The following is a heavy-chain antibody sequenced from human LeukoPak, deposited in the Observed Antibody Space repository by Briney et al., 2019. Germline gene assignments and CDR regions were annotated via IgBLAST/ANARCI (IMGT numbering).Heavy chain of an antibody. Sequence: PGGSLRLSCAASGFTFSSYEMNWGRQAPGKGLEWVSYISSSGSTIYYADSVKGGFTISRDNAKNSLYLQMNSLRAEDTAVYYCAELGITMIGGVWGKGTTVTISS. CDR2: ISSSGSTI. CDR1: GFTFSSYE. V-gene: IGHV3-48*03. J-gene: IGHJ6*04. CDR3: AELGITMIGGV. D-gene: IGHD3-10*02.